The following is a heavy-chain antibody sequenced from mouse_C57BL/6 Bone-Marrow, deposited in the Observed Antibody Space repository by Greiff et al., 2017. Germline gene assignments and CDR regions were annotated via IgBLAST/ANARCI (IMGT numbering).Heavy chain of an antibody. CDR3: TGRGSSYDNY. CDR2: IRLKSDNYAT. D-gene: IGHD1-1*01. J-gene: IGHJ2*01. Sequence: EVQGVESGGGLVQPGGSMKLSCVASGFTFSNYWMNWVRQSPEKGLEWVAQIRLKSDNYATHYAESVKGRFTISRDDSKSSVYLQMNNLRAEDTGIYYCTGRGSSYDNYWGQGTTLTVSS. V-gene: IGHV6-3*01. CDR1: GFTFSNYW.